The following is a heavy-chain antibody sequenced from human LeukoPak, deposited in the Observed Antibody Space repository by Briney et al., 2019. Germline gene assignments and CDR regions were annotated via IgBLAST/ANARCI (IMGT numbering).Heavy chain of an antibody. CDR3: ARDRNRIAAAGSGRNNWFDP. J-gene: IGHJ5*02. V-gene: IGHV1-2*02. Sequence: EASVKVSCKASGYTFIGYYMHWVRQAPGQGLEWMGWINPNSGGTNYAQKFQGRVTMTRDTSISTAYMERSRLRSDDTAVYYCARDRNRIAAAGSGRNNWFDPWGQGTLVTVSS. CDR2: INPNSGGT. D-gene: IGHD6-13*01. CDR1: GYTFIGYY.